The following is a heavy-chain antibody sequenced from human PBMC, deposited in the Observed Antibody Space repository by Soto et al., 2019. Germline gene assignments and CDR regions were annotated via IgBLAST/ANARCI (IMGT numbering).Heavy chain of an antibody. J-gene: IGHJ6*02. V-gene: IGHV3-21*01. D-gene: IGHD3-3*01. CDR1: GFTFSSYS. CDR3: ARDYVTIFGVVNDYYGMDV. Sequence: TVGSLRLSCAASGFTFSSYSMNWVRQAPGKGLEWVSSISSSSSYIYYADSVKGRFTISRDNAKNSLYLQMNSLRAEDTAVYYCARDYVTIFGVVNDYYGMDVWGQGTTVTVSS. CDR2: ISSSSSYI.